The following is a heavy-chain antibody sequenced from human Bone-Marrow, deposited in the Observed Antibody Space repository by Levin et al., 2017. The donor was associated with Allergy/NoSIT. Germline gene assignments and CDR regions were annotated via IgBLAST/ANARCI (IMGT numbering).Heavy chain of an antibody. J-gene: IGHJ5*02. D-gene: IGHD5-24*01. CDR1: GFTFSNSW. CDR3: ARDQFRRATIGARWFDP. Sequence: PEASVKVSCAASGFTFSNSWMSWVRQAPGKGLEWVANIKEDGSEKYYVDSVKGRFTISRDNAKNSLYVQMNSLRAEDTAVYYCARDQFRRATIGARWFDPWGQGTLVTVSS. V-gene: IGHV3-7*01. CDR2: IKEDGSEK.